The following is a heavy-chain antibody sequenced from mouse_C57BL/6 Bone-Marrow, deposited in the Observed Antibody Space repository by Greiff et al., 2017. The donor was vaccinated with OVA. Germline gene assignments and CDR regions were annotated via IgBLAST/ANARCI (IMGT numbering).Heavy chain of an antibody. D-gene: IGHD3-1*01. V-gene: IGHV1-26*01. CDR3: GRGKDGTGPY. CDR1: GYTFTDYY. J-gene: IGHJ2*01. CDR2: INPNNGGT. Sequence: EVQLQQSGPELVKPGASVKISCKASGYTFTDYYMNWVKQSHGKSLEWIGDINPNNGGTSYNEKFKGKATLTVDKSSSTAYMQLRSLTSEDSAVDYCGRGKDGTGPYWGQGTTLTVSS.